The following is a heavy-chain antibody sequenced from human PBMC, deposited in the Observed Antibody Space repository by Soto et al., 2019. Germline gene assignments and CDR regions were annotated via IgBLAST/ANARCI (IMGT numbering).Heavy chain of an antibody. CDR3: ARGIKMTVAAQEDAPGKYYFDS. CDR1: GGSFSGYF. J-gene: IGHJ4*02. CDR2: INHSGST. Sequence: SETLSLTCAVYGGSFSGYFWTWIRQPPGKELEWIGEINHSGSTNQSPSLKSRVSISVDTSKNQFSLKVRSVTAADTAVYYCARGIKMTVAAQEDAPGKYYFDSWGQGTLVTVSS. D-gene: IGHD3-22*01. V-gene: IGHV4-34*01.